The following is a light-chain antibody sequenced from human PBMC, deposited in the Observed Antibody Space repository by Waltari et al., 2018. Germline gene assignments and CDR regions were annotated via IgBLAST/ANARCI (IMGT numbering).Light chain of an antibody. CDR3: ATWDDSLNGL. V-gene: IGLV1-44*01. J-gene: IGLJ2*01. CDR1: SSNIGSKS. Sequence: QSVLTQPPSVSGTPGQRVSISCSGSSSNIGSKSVNWYQQVPGTAPKLLIYSNNMRHSVVLDRFAGSKSGDSASLAISGLQSEDEADYCCATWDDSLNGLFGGGTKLTVL. CDR2: SNN.